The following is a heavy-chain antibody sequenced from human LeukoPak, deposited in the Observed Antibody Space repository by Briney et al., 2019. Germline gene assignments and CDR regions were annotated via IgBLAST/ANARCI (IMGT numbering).Heavy chain of an antibody. CDR1: GGSISSYY. J-gene: IGHJ4*02. V-gene: IGHV4-59*01. Sequence: PSETLSLTCTVSGGSISSYYWSWIRQPPGKGLEWIGYIYYSGSTNYNPSLKSRVTISVDTSKNQFSLKLSSVTAADTAVYYCARTRTYGPFDYWGQGTLVTVSS. CDR3: ARTRTYGPFDY. CDR2: IYYSGST. D-gene: IGHD3-10*01.